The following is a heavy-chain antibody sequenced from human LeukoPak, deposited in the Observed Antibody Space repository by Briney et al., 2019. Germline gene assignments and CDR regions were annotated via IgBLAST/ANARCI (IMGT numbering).Heavy chain of an antibody. CDR3: AGPYCSSTSCYGWFDP. Sequence: SETLSLTCAVSGGSISSSNWWSWVRQPPGKGLEWIGEIYHSGSTNYNPSLKSRVTISVDTSKNQFSLKLSSVTAADTAVYYCAGPYCSSTSCYGWFDPWGQGTLVTVSS. D-gene: IGHD2-2*01. CDR1: GGSISSSNW. J-gene: IGHJ5*02. V-gene: IGHV4-4*02. CDR2: IYHSGST.